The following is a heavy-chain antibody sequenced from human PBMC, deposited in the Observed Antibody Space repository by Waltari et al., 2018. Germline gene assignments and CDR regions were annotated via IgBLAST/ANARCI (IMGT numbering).Heavy chain of an antibody. CDR3: ARDRAPGGKSVYFDG. J-gene: IGHJ4*02. Sequence: EEQLEESGGGLVQPGGSLSLSCGGSGFTLRNYEMNWVRQPPGQGLELLSSITRNGCTIYSADSVKRRFTISRDNVKNSLFLQMNSLTAEDSAVYYCARDRAPGGKSVYFDGWGQGTPVTVSS. V-gene: IGHV3-48*03. D-gene: IGHD2-15*01. CDR2: ITRNGCTI. CDR1: GFTLRNYE.